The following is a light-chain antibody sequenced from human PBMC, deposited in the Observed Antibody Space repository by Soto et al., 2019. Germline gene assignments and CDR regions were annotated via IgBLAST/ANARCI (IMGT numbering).Light chain of an antibody. Sequence: QSALTQPPSASGSPGQSVPISCTGTRSDVGGYNFVSWFQQHPGKAPKLMIYEVIKRPSGVPDRCSGSKSGNTASLTVAGLQAEDEADYDCGTYAGRSEVFGGGTKLTVL. CDR2: EVI. CDR1: RSDVGGYNF. CDR3: GTYAGRSEV. J-gene: IGLJ2*01. V-gene: IGLV2-8*01.